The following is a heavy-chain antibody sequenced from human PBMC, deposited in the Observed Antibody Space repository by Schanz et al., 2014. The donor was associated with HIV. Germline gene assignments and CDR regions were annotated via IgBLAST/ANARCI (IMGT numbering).Heavy chain of an antibody. D-gene: IGHD1-20*01. J-gene: IGHJ5*02. CDR3: ARDYHWNWFDP. Sequence: EVQLLESGGGLVQPGGSLRLSCAASGFNFNNYAMTWVRQAPGKGLEWLANIKLDGSEKYYVDSVKGRFTISRDNTKNSLYLQMNSLRAEDTAVYYCARDYHWNWFDPWGQGTLVTVSS. V-gene: IGHV3-7*01. CDR2: IKLDGSEK. CDR1: GFNFNNYA.